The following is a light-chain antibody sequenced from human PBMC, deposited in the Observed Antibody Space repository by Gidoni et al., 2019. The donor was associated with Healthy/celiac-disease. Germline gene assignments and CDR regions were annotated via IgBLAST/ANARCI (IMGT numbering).Light chain of an antibody. J-gene: IGKJ1*01. CDR2: KAS. CDR3: QQYNSYPSE. Sequence: DIQMTQSPSTLSASVGDRVTITCRASQSISSWLAWYQQKPGKAPKLLIYKASSLESGVPSRFSGIGSGTEFTLTFSSLQPDDFATYYCQQYNSYPSEFGQGTKVEIK. CDR1: QSISSW. V-gene: IGKV1-5*03.